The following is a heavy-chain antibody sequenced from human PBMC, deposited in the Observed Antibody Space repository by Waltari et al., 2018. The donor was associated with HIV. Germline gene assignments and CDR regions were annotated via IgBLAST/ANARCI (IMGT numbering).Heavy chain of an antibody. D-gene: IGHD3-16*01. V-gene: IGHV3-7*01. Sequence: EVQLVESGGGLVQPGGSLRLSCAVSGFSFSSYWMSWVRQAPGKGLEGVANIKQEGSEKYYVDSVKGRFNISRDNAKNSLYLQMNSLRDEDTAVYYCARDPGGADAFDFWGQGTMVTVSS. CDR1: GFSFSSYW. CDR2: IKQEGSEK. CDR3: ARDPGGADAFDF. J-gene: IGHJ3*01.